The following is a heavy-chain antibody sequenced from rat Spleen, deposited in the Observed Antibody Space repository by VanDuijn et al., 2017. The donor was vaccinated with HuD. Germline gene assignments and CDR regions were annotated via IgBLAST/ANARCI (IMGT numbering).Heavy chain of an antibody. Sequence: EVQLVESGGGLVQPGGSLRLSCAASGFTFTNYYMAWVRQAPTKGLEWVAYISTGGDNTYYRDSVKGRFTISRDNAKSTLYLQMESLRSEDTATYYCTTFSDYATSPFAYWAEALWSLSLQ. D-gene: IGHD1-6*01. V-gene: IGHV5-27*01. CDR1: GFTFTNYY. CDR2: ISTGGDNT. CDR3: TTFSDYATSPFAY. J-gene: IGHJ3*01.